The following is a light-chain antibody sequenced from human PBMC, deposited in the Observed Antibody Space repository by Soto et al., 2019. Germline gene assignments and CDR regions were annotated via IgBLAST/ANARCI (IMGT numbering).Light chain of an antibody. CDR2: DVS. Sequence: QSALTQPPSASGSPGQSVTISCTGTSSDVGAYNFVSWYQQLPGKAPKLLIYDVSKRPSGVPVRFSGSKSGNTASLTVSGLQAEDEADYYCTSYAGTYSFFYVFGTGTKVTVL. V-gene: IGLV2-8*01. CDR3: TSYAGTYSFFYV. CDR1: SSDVGAYNF. J-gene: IGLJ1*01.